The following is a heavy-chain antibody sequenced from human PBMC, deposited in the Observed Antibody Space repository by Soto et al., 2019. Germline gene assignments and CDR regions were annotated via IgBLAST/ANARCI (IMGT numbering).Heavy chain of an antibody. CDR2: MNPNSGNT. Sequence: ASVKVSCKASGYTFTSYDINWVRQATGQGLEWMGWMNPNSGNTGYAQKFQGRVTMTRNTSISTAYMELSSLRSEDTAVYYCARSRHDRALYGSGSNWFDPWGQGTLVTVSS. CDR1: GYTFTSYD. V-gene: IGHV1-8*01. J-gene: IGHJ5*02. CDR3: ARSRHDRALYGSGSNWFDP. D-gene: IGHD3-10*01.